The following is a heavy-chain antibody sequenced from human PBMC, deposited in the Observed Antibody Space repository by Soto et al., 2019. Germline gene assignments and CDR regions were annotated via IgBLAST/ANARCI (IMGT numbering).Heavy chain of an antibody. J-gene: IGHJ3*02. CDR1: GYSFASYW. CDR2: IYPDDSDT. D-gene: IGHD3-22*01. CDR3: ARQDDSSGYSSEAFDT. V-gene: IGHV5-51*01. Sequence: PGESLKISCKGAGYSFASYWIGWVRQMPGKGLEWMGIIYPDDSDTRYSPSFQGQVTISADKSISTAYLQWSSLKASDTAMYYCARQDDSSGYSSEAFDTWGQGNMVT.